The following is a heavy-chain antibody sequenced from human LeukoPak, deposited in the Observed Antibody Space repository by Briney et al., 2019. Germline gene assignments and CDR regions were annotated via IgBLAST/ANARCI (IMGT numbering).Heavy chain of an antibody. Sequence: PPETLSLTCTVSGGSISSYYWSWIRQPAGKGLEWIGRIYTSGSTNYNPSLKSRVTMSVDTSKNQFSLKLSSVTAADTAVYYCVSLTYYDFWSGPLQGRNYYYYMDVWGKGTTVTVSS. J-gene: IGHJ6*03. CDR1: GGSISSYY. D-gene: IGHD3-3*01. CDR2: IYTSGST. CDR3: VSLTYYDFWSGPLQGRNYYYYMDV. V-gene: IGHV4-4*07.